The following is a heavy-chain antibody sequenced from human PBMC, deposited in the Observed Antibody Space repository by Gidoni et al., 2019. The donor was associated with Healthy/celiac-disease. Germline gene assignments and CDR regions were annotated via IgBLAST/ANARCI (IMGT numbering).Heavy chain of an antibody. V-gene: IGHV3-9*01. CDR2: ISWNSGSI. D-gene: IGHD3-16*01. CDR3: AGEGEGVVDAFDI. CDR1: GFTFDDYA. J-gene: IGHJ3*02. Sequence: EVQLVESGGGLVQLGRSLRLSCAASGFTFDDYAMHWVRQAPGKGLEWVSGISWNSGSIGYADSLKDRFTISRENAKNSLYLQMNSLRAEDTALYYCAGEGEGVVDAFDIWGQGTMVTVSS.